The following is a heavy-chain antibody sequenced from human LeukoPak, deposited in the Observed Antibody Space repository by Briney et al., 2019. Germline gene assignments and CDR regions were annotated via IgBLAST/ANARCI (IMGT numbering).Heavy chain of an antibody. V-gene: IGHV3-30*04. J-gene: IGHJ4*02. CDR2: ISYDGTKN. Sequence: QPGGSLRLSCAASGFTFSNYAMPWVRQAPGKGLEWVAIISYDGTKNYYADSVKGRITISRDNSKNTLYLHMNSLRAEDTAVYYCARDADWVMTAGYFDYCGQGTLVTVSS. CDR3: ARDADWVMTAGYFDY. CDR1: GFTFSNYA. D-gene: IGHD2-21*02.